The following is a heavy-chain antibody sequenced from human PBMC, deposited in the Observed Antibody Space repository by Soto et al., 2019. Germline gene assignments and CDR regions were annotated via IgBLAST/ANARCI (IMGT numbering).Heavy chain of an antibody. J-gene: IGHJ4*02. D-gene: IGHD4-17*01. Sequence: SETLSLTCTVSGGSISSGDYYWSWIRQPPGKGLEWIGYIYHSGSTYYNPSLKSRVTISVDRSKNQFSLKLSSVTAADTAVYYCARGMTTVTTFDYWGQGTLVTVS. V-gene: IGHV4-30-2*01. CDR1: GGSISSGDYY. CDR3: ARGMTTVTTFDY. CDR2: IYHSGST.